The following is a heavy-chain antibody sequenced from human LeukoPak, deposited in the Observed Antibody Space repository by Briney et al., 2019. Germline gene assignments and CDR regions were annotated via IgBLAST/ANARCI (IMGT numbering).Heavy chain of an antibody. CDR3: ASFNRPGWAFDI. D-gene: IGHD2-15*01. Sequence: ASVKVSCKVSGYTLTELSMHWVRQAPGKGLEWMGGFDPEDGETIYAQKFQGRVTMTEDTSTDTAYMELSSLRSEDTAVYYCASFNRPGWAFDIWAKGQWSPSLQ. CDR2: FDPEDGET. CDR1: GYTLTELS. J-gene: IGHJ3*02. V-gene: IGHV1-24*01.